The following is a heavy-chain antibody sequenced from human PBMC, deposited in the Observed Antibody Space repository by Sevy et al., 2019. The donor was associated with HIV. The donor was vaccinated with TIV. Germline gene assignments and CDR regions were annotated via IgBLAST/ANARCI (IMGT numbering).Heavy chain of an antibody. J-gene: IGHJ3*02. D-gene: IGHD3-22*01. CDR3: AKRGHYDSSGYKAPFDT. CDR2: ISDSGVNR. Sequence: GGSLRLSCAGSGFTFNTYGMSWVRQAPGTGLEWVSGISDSGVNRHYADSVKGRFTISRDNSKNTLYLQMNSLRVEETAVYYCAKRGHYDSSGYKAPFDTWGQGTMVTVSS. V-gene: IGHV3-23*01. CDR1: GFTFNTYG.